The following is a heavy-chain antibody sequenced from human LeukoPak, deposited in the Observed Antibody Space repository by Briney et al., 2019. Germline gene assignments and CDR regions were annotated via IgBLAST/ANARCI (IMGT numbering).Heavy chain of an antibody. D-gene: IGHD6-13*01. J-gene: IGHJ5*02. CDR3: ARDPTYSSSWDWFDP. Sequence: PSETLSLTCTVSGGSISSYYWSWIRQPAGKGLEGRGRIYTSGSTNYNPSLKSRVTMSVDTSKNQFSLKLSSVTAADTAVYYCARDPTYSSSWDWFDPWGQGTLVTVSS. CDR2: IYTSGST. CDR1: GGSISSYY. V-gene: IGHV4-4*07.